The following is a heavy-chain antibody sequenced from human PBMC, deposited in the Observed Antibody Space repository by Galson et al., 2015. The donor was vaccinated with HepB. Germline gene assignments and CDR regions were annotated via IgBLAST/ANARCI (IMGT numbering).Heavy chain of an antibody. V-gene: IGHV3-7*03. J-gene: IGHJ4*02. CDR2: IKQDGSEK. CDR3: AREGPLLWFGELWYFDY. CDR1: GFTFSSYW. Sequence: SLRLSCAASGFTFSSYWMSWVRQAPGKGLEWVANIKQDGSEKYYVDSVKGRFTISRDNAKNSLYLQMNSLRAEDTAVYYCAREGPLLWFGELWYFDYWGQGTLVTVSS. D-gene: IGHD3-10*01.